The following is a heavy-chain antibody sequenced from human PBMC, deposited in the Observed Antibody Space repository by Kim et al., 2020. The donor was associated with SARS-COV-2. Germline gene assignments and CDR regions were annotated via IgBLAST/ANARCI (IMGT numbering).Heavy chain of an antibody. D-gene: IGHD5-18*01. J-gene: IGHJ4*02. V-gene: IGHV3-21*01. CDR2: ISSSSSYI. CDR1: GFTFSSYS. CDR3: ARGITADL. Sequence: GGSLRLSCAASGFTFSSYSMNWVRQAPGKGLEWVPFISSSSSYIYHADSVKGRFTISRDNAKNSLYLQMNSLRAEDTAVYYCARGITADLWGQGTLVTVSS.